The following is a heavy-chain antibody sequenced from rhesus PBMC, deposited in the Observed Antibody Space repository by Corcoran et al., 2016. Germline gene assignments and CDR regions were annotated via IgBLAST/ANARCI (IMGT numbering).Heavy chain of an antibody. CDR1: GGSIRSSY. Sequence: QLQLQESGPGLVKPSETLSLTCAVSGGSIRSSYGSWLRSAPGKGLEWMWYIYGSGISTNYNPSLKSRVTLSVDPSKNQLSLKLSSVTAADTAVYYCARGGGYSSWLPHFDYWGQGVLVTVSS. CDR3: ARGGGYSSWLPHFDY. V-gene: IGHV4-169*01. CDR2: IYGSGIST. D-gene: IGHD6-13*01. J-gene: IGHJ4*01.